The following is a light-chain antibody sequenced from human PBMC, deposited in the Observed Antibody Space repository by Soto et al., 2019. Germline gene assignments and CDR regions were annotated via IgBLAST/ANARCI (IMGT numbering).Light chain of an antibody. Sequence: DIQVTQSPSSVSASVGDRVTITCRASQGIGDRLAWYQHKPGKAPQLLIYAASSLQSGVPSRFSGSGSGTDFTLTISSLQPEDFATYYCQQANSFPITFGQGTRLEIK. CDR3: QQANSFPIT. V-gene: IGKV1-12*01. J-gene: IGKJ5*01. CDR1: QGIGDR. CDR2: AAS.